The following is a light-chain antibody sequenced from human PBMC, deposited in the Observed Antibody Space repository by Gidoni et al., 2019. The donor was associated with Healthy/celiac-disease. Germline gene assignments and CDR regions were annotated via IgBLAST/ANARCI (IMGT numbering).Light chain of an antibody. J-gene: IGLJ2*01. CDR3: QTYDSSLSVVV. Sequence: QAVLTQPPSVSVAPWQSVTITCTGSSSNIGESYDVHCYQQLQGSAPKLLIDGHRNLPSGVPDRVSGSKSGTSASLAITGLQAEDESDYYCQTYDSSLSVVVVGGGTKLTVL. CDR2: GHR. CDR1: SSNIGESYD. V-gene: IGLV1-40*01.